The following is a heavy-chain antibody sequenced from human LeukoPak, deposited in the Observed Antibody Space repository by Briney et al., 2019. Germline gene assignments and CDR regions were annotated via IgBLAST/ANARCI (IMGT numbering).Heavy chain of an antibody. J-gene: IGHJ3*02. Sequence: ASVKVSCKASGYTFTGYYMHWVRQAPGQGLEWMGWISPNSGGTNYAQKFQGRVTMTRDTSISTAYMELSRLRSDDTAVYYCALGGCSSTSCRGGVAFDIWGQGTMVTVSS. D-gene: IGHD2-2*01. V-gene: IGHV1-2*02. CDR1: GYTFTGYY. CDR2: ISPNSGGT. CDR3: ALGGCSSTSCRGGVAFDI.